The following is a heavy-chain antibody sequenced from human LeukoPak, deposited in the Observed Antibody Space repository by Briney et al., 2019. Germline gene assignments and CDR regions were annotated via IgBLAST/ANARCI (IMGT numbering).Heavy chain of an antibody. CDR2: ISSNGGST. Sequence: GGSLRLSCAASGFTFSSYAMPWVRQAPGKGLEYVSAISSNGGSTYYANSVKGRFTISRDNSKNTLYLQMGSLRAEDMAVYYCARDVGYCSGGSYYGFAYWGQGTLVTVSS. CDR3: ARDVGYCSGGSYYGFAY. D-gene: IGHD2-15*01. CDR1: GFTFSSYA. V-gene: IGHV3-64*01. J-gene: IGHJ4*02.